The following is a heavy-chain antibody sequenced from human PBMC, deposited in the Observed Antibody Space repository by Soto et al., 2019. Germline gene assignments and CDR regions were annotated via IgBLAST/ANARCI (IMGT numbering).Heavy chain of an antibody. CDR2: INHSGST. Sequence: PSETLSLTCAVYGGSFSGYYWSWIRQPPGKGLEWIGEINHSGSTNYNPSLKSRVTISVDTSKNQFSLKLSSVTAADTAVYYCARGTLPAHYYGMDVWGQGITVTVSS. V-gene: IGHV4-34*01. CDR3: ARGTLPAHYYGMDV. D-gene: IGHD2-21*01. J-gene: IGHJ6*02. CDR1: GGSFSGYY.